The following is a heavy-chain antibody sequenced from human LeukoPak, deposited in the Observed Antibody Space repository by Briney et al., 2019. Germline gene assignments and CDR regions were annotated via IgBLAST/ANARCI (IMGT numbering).Heavy chain of an antibody. CDR3: ARGRYYYDSSGSYYDYWFDS. Sequence: PSETLSLTCTVSGGSITNIDDYWGWIRQPPGKGLEWIGSLYYSGTTYYNPSLKSPVTISVDTSKNQFSLKLTSVTAADTAVYYCARGRYYYDSSGSYYDYWFDSWGQGTLVTVSS. V-gene: IGHV4-39*07. D-gene: IGHD3-22*01. CDR2: LYYSGTT. J-gene: IGHJ5*01. CDR1: GGSITNIDDY.